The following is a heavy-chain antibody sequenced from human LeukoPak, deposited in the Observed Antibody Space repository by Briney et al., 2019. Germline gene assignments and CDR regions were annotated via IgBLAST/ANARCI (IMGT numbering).Heavy chain of an antibody. D-gene: IGHD3-10*01. CDR2: INPNSGGT. CDR1: GYTFTGYY. CDR3: ARSNYYSSGRYWYFDL. Sequence: ASVKVSCKASGYTFTGYYMHWVRQAPGQGLEWMGWINPNSGGTNYAQKFQGRVTMTRDTSISTAYMELSRLRSDDTAVYYCARSNYYSSGRYWYFDLWGRGTLVTVSS. J-gene: IGHJ2*01. V-gene: IGHV1-2*02.